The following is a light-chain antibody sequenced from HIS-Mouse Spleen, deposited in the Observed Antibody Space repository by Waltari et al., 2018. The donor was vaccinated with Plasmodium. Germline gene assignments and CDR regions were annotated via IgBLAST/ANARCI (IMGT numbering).Light chain of an antibody. CDR3: NSRDSSGNHWV. Sequence: SSELTQDPAVSVALGQTVRIPCQGDSLRSYYASWYQQKPGQAPVLVIYGKNNRPSGIPDRFSGSSSGNTAALTITGAQAEDEADYYGNSRDSSGNHWVFGGGTKLTVL. CDR1: SLRSYY. CDR2: GKN. J-gene: IGLJ3*02. V-gene: IGLV3-19*01.